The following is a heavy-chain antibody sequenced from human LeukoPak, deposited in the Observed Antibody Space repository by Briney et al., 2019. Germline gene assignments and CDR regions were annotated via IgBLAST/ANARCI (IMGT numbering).Heavy chain of an antibody. Sequence: ASGNVSCKTSGYTFTRYYMQWVRQAPGHGLEWMGIINPISGATDYAQKFQGRVTMTRDTSTSTVYMELSSLRSEDTAMYYCARALDYYDSSGYYVFGYWGQGTLVTVSS. CDR1: GYTFTRYY. CDR3: ARALDYYDSSGYYVFGY. J-gene: IGHJ4*02. CDR2: INPISGAT. D-gene: IGHD3-22*01. V-gene: IGHV1-46*01.